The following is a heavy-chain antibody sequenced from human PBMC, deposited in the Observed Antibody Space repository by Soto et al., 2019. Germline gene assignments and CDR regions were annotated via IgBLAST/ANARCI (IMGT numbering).Heavy chain of an antibody. CDR2: IIPIFGTA. J-gene: IGHJ5*02. Sequence: QVQLVQSGAEVKKPGSSVKVSCKASGGTFSSYAISWVRQAPGQGLEWMGGIIPIFGTANYAQKFQGRVXIXPDETTNTADMELSSLRAEDTAVYYCARDGGDGFDPWGQGTLVTVSS. CDR1: GGTFSSYA. V-gene: IGHV1-69*05. CDR3: ARDGGDGFDP.